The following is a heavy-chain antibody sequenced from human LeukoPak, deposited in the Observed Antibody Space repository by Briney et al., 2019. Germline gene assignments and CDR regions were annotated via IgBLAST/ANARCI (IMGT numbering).Heavy chain of an antibody. CDR2: IYYSGST. J-gene: IGHJ5*02. V-gene: IGHV4-39*01. Sequence: PSETLSLTCTVFGGSISSSSYYWGWIRQPPGKGLEWIGSIYYSGSTYYNPSLKSRVTISVDTSKNQFSLKLSSVTAADTAVYYCARHWGLVGWFDPWGQGTLVTVSS. CDR1: GGSISSSSYY. D-gene: IGHD2-2*01. CDR3: ARHWGLVGWFDP.